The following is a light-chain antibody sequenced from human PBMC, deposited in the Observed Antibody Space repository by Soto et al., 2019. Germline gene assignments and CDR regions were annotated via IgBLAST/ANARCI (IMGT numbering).Light chain of an antibody. CDR3: ATWDDSLSGWV. V-gene: IGLV1-47*01. Sequence: QSVLTQPPSASGTPGQRVTISCSGSSSNIGSNYVYWYQQLPGTAPKLLIYRNNQRPSGVPDRFSGSKFGTSASLAISGLRSEDEADYYCATWDDSLSGWVFGGGTKLTAL. J-gene: IGLJ3*02. CDR1: SSNIGSNY. CDR2: RNN.